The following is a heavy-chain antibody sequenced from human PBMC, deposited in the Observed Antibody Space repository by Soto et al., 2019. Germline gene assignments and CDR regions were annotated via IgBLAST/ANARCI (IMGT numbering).Heavy chain of an antibody. J-gene: IGHJ6*02. CDR2: IYPGDSDT. Sequence: GESLKISCKGSGYSFTSYWIGWVRQMPGKGLEWMGIIYPGDSDTRYSPSFQGQVTISADKSISTAYLQWSSLKASDTAMYYCARLSSSWFETYYYYYGMDVWGQGTTVTVSS. D-gene: IGHD6-13*01. V-gene: IGHV5-51*01. CDR1: GYSFTSYW. CDR3: ARLSSSWFETYYYYYGMDV.